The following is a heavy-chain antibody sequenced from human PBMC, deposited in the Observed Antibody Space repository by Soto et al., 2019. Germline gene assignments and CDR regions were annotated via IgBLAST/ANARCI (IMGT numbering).Heavy chain of an antibody. V-gene: IGHV3-23*01. Sequence: EVQLLESGGGLVQPGGSLRLSCAASGFTFSSYAMSWVRQAPGKGLEWVSAISGSGGSTYYADSVKGRFTISRDNSKNTLDLQLNSLGAEDTAVYYCAKIPHSSSWYLDAFDIWGQGTMVTVSS. CDR1: GFTFSSYA. D-gene: IGHD6-13*01. CDR3: AKIPHSSSWYLDAFDI. J-gene: IGHJ3*02. CDR2: ISGSGGST.